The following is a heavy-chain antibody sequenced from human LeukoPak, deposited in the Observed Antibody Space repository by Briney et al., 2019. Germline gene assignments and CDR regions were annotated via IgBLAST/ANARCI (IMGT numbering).Heavy chain of an antibody. CDR3: ARDTHFVVVVPSTVEGFDP. J-gene: IGHJ5*02. Sequence: VASVKVSCKASGYTFTSYYMHWVRQAPGQGLEWMGWINPNSGGTNYAQKFQGRVTMTRDTSISTAYMELSRLRSDDTAVYYCARDTHFVVVVPSTVEGFDPWGQGTLVTVSS. CDR1: GYTFTSYY. V-gene: IGHV1-2*02. D-gene: IGHD2-15*01. CDR2: INPNSGGT.